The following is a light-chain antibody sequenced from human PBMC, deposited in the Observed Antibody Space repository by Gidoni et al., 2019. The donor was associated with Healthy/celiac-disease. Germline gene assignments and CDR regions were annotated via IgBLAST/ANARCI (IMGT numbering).Light chain of an antibody. CDR1: QGISSY. V-gene: IGKV1-9*01. CDR3: QQLNNYPLT. Sequence: DIQLTQSPSFLSASVGDRVIITCWASQGISSYLAWYQQKPGKAPKLLIYGASTLQSGVPSRFSGSGSGTEFTLTISSLQPEDFATYYCQQLNNYPLTFGPGTKVDFK. J-gene: IGKJ3*01. CDR2: GAS.